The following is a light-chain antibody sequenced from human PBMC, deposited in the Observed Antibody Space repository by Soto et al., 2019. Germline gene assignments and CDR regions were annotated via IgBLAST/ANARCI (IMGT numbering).Light chain of an antibody. Sequence: QSVLTQPPSASGTPGQRVTISCSGSSSNIGSNYVYWYQQLPGTAPKLLIYSNNQRPSGVPDRLSGSKSGTSASLAISGLRSEDEADYYCAAWDDSLSGHVVFGGGTKLTVL. V-gene: IGLV1-47*02. CDR2: SNN. CDR1: SSNIGSNY. CDR3: AAWDDSLSGHVV. J-gene: IGLJ2*01.